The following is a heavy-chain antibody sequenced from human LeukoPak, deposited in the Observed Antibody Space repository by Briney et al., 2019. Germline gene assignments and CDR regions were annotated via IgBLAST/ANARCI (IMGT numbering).Heavy chain of an antibody. J-gene: IGHJ4*02. Sequence: GGSLRLSCAASGFTFTSYWMHWVRQAPGKELVWVSRINSDGSSTNYADSVKGRFTISRDNAKNTLYLQVNSLRAEDTAVYFCARGTNYYDSTGMSDWGQGTLVTVSS. CDR3: ARGTNYYDSTGMSD. CDR2: INSDGSST. D-gene: IGHD3-22*01. V-gene: IGHV3-74*01. CDR1: GFTFTSYW.